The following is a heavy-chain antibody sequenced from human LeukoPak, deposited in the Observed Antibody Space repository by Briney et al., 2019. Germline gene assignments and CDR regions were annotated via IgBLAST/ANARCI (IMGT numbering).Heavy chain of an antibody. J-gene: IGHJ6*02. CDR2: ISWNSGSI. V-gene: IGHV3-9*01. CDR1: GFTFDDYA. D-gene: IGHD2-2*03. CDR3: AKDIGGYCSSTSCFHIGGYYYGMGV. Sequence: GGSLRLSCAASGFTFDDYAMPWVRQAPGKGLEWVSGISWNSGSIGYADSVKGRFTISRDNAKNSLYLQMNSLRAEDTALYYCAKDIGGYCSSTSCFHIGGYYYGMGVWGQGTTVTVSS.